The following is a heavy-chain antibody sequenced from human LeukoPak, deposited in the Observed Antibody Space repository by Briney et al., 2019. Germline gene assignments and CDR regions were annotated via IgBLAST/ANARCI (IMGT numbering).Heavy chain of an antibody. V-gene: IGHV1-69*13. CDR3: ARGSLAARPNYFDY. CDR1: GGTFSSYA. CDR2: IIPIFGTA. J-gene: IGHJ4*02. D-gene: IGHD6-6*01. Sequence: GASVKVSCKASGGTFSSYAISWVRQAPGQGREWMGGIIPIFGTANYAQKFQGRVTITADESTSTAYMELSSLRSEDTAVYYCARGSLAARPNYFDYWGQGTLVTVSS.